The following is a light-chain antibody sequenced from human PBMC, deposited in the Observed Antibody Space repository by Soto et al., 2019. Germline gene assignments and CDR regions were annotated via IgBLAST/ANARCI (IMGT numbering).Light chain of an antibody. J-gene: IGLJ2*01. Sequence: QSALTQPASVSGSPGQSITISCTGTSSDVGGYKYVSWYQQHPEKAPKLIIFEVSNRPSGISSRFSGAKSGNTASLTISVLQAEDEADYYCASYTSSSTSVIFGRGTKVTVL. CDR2: EVS. V-gene: IGLV2-14*01. CDR1: SSDVGGYKY. CDR3: ASYTSSSTSVI.